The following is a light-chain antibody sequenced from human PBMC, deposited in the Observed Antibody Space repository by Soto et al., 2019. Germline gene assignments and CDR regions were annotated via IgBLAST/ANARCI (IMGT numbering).Light chain of an antibody. Sequence: EIVLTQSPGTLSLSPGERAALSCRASRSLSSTSLAWYQQRPGQAPRLLIYDVSSRATGIPDRFSGSGSGTDFTLTINRLEPDDFAVSYCQHYGSSPRTFGQGTQVDIK. J-gene: IGKJ1*01. V-gene: IGKV3-20*01. CDR3: QHYGSSPRT. CDR1: RSLSSTS. CDR2: DVS.